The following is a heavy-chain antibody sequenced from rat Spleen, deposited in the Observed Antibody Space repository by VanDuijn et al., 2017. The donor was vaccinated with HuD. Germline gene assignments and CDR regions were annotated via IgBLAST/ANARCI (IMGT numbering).Heavy chain of an antibody. V-gene: IGHV5-25*01. Sequence: EVQLVESGGGLVQPGRSMKLSCAASGFTYSDYVMAWVRQAPTKGLEWVASISTGGGNTYYRDSVKGRFTFSRDNARGTLYLQMDSLRSEDTATYYCARDYSALFDYWGQGVMVTVSS. CDR1: GFTYSDYV. D-gene: IGHD1-1*01. CDR3: ARDYSALFDY. CDR2: ISTGGGNT. J-gene: IGHJ2*01.